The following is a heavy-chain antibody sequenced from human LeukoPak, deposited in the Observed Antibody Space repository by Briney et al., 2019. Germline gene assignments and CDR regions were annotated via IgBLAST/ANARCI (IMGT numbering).Heavy chain of an antibody. V-gene: IGHV3-7*01. CDR2: LRPDGSDK. Sequence: GGSLRLSCAASGFTFSGYWMTWVRQAPGKGLEWVANLRPDGSDKYYAGSVKGRFTISRDNAKNSLYLQMNGLRADDTAIYYRARDAYDDASESWGQGTLVTVSS. CDR1: GFTFSGYW. CDR3: ARDAYDDASES. D-gene: IGHD3-3*01. J-gene: IGHJ5*02.